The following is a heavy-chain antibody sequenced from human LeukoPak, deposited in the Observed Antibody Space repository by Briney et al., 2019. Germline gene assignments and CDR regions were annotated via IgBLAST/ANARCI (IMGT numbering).Heavy chain of an antibody. Sequence: SETLSLTCAVYGGSFSGYSWSWIRQPPGKGLEWIGEINQSGSTNYNPSLKSLVTISVDTSKNQFSLKLSSVTAAEPAVYYWAEFRLAVDAFYNLGQGTMVTVSS. J-gene: IGHJ3*02. D-gene: IGHD3-16*01. V-gene: IGHV4-34*01. CDR3: AEFRLAVDAFYN. CDR2: INQSGST. CDR1: GGSFSGYS.